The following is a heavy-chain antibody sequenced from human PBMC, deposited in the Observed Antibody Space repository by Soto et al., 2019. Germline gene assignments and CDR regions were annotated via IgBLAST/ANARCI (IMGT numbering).Heavy chain of an antibody. CDR3: ARDLWGYCGTDCYPLDV. CDR2: IYYGGTT. Sequence: SETLSLTCRLSGGSFSPNYWGWFRQSPGKGLEWVGYIYYGGTTSYNPSLKSRVTISVDTSKNQFSLKLNSVTAADTAVYYCARDLWGYCGTDCYPLDVWGQGTTVTVSS. V-gene: IGHV4-59*01. D-gene: IGHD2-21*02. CDR1: GGSFSPNY. J-gene: IGHJ6*02.